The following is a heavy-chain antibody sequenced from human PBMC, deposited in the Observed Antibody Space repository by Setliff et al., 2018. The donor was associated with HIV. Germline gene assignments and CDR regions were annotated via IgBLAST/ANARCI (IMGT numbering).Heavy chain of an antibody. CDR2: IIPIFGTA. J-gene: IGHJ4*02. V-gene: IGHV1-69*13. CDR3: ARESFWSGYSPGGFDY. CDR1: GYTFTDYG. D-gene: IGHD3-3*01. Sequence: SVKVSCKASGYTFTDYGVFWVRQAPGQGLEWMGGIIPIFGTANYAQKFQGRVTITADESTSTAYMELSSLRSEDTAVYYCARESFWSGYSPGGFDYWGQGTLVTVS.